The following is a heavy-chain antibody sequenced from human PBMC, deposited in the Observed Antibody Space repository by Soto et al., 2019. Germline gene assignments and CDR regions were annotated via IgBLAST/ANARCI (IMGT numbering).Heavy chain of an antibody. Sequence: EVQLVESGGGLLKPGGSLRLSCADSAFTFSSAWMHWVRQAPGKGLEWVGLIKSKANGETTHYAAPVQGRFTISRDDSKNTVYLQMSSLKTEDTAVYHCAADLPAARSDWRFDYWGQGTLVTVSS. CDR3: AADLPAARSDWRFDY. D-gene: IGHD3-9*01. CDR2: IKSKANGETT. CDR1: AFTFSSAW. J-gene: IGHJ4*02. V-gene: IGHV3-15*07.